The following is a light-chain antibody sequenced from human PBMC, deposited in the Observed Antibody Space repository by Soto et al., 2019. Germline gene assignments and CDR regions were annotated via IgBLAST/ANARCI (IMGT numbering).Light chain of an antibody. CDR1: SSYVRSYNL. Sequence: QSVMTQPASLSGSPGQSITISCTGTSSYVRSYNLVSWYQQPPGKAPKLMIYEASKRPSRVSHRFSAPTLGDTASLTISGLQAEDEADYYCCSYAGSSTLRVFGTGTKVTVL. J-gene: IGLJ1*01. V-gene: IGLV2-23*01. CDR3: CSYAGSSTLRV. CDR2: EAS.